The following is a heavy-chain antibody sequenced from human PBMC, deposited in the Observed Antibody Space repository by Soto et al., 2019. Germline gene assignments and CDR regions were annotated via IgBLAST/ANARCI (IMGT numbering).Heavy chain of an antibody. J-gene: IGHJ4*02. V-gene: IGHV3-23*01. CDR1: GFTFSSYA. D-gene: IGHD2-8*01. CDR3: AKESLIVLMVYAIPPRFDY. CDR2: ISGSGGST. Sequence: GGSLRLSCAASGFTFSSYAMSWVRQAPGKGLEWVSAISGSGGSTYYADSVKGRFTISRDNSKNTLYLQMNSLRAEDTAVYYCAKESLIVLMVYAIPPRFDYWGQGTLVTAPQ.